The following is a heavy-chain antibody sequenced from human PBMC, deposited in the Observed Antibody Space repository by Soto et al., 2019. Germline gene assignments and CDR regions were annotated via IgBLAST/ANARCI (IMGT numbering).Heavy chain of an antibody. J-gene: IGHJ5*02. CDR1: GFAFTTND. D-gene: IGHD3-3*01. Sequence: QVQLVQSGAEVMTAGSSLTVYCKAIGFAFTTNDIHWVRQAPGQRLEWMGWMNVNTYSTDSSEEFEGRHLMTWNTSISTAYLELTGLTSKDTAVYYCAREVVEVASIRLDPWGQGTHVTVS. CDR3: AREVVEVASIRLDP. V-gene: IGHV1-8*02. CDR2: MNVNTYST.